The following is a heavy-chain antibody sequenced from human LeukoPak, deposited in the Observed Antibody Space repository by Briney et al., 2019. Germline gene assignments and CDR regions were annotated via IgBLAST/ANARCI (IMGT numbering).Heavy chain of an antibody. Sequence: PGGSLRLSCAASGFTFSSYGMHWVRQAPDKGLEWVAVISSDGSNEFYADSVKGRFTISRDNSKNTLYLQMNSLRAEDTAVYWCAKGLPSASLWYFDYWGQGTLVTVSS. CDR3: AKGLPSASLWYFDY. CDR2: ISSDGSNE. CDR1: GFTFSSYG. J-gene: IGHJ4*02. V-gene: IGHV3-30*18. D-gene: IGHD5-12*01.